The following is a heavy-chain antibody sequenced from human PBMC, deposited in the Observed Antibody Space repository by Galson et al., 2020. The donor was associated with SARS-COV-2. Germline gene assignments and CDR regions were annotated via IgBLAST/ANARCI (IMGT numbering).Heavy chain of an antibody. D-gene: IGHD4-17*01. Sequence: SETLSLTCAVYGESFGDYFWSWIRQPPGKGLEWIGEINHDGDTNHSPSLKSRVTMSVDTSKNQFSLNLTSVTAADTAVYFCARDYGDFIPYFDPWGQGTLVTVSS. V-gene: IGHV4-34*01. CDR3: ARDYGDFIPYFDP. CDR2: INHDGDT. J-gene: IGHJ5*02. CDR1: GESFGDYF.